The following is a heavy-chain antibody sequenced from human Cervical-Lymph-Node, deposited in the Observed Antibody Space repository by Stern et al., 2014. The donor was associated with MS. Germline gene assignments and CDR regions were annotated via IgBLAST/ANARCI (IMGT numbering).Heavy chain of an antibody. CDR3: ARNAVLDY. V-gene: IGHV4-59*01. CDR1: GGSITTYY. Sequence: VQLEESGPRLVKPSETLSLTCTVSGGSITTYYWNWIRQPPGKGLEWIGYFDHTGTTTYHPSLKSRVTISPDTSKNQLSLRLTAVTAADTAVYYCARNAVLDYWGQGILVTVSS. CDR2: FDHTGTT. D-gene: IGHD2-2*01. J-gene: IGHJ4*02.